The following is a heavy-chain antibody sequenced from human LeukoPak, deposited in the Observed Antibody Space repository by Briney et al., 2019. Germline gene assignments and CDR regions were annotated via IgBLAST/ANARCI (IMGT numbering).Heavy chain of an antibody. CDR1: GYTFTSYA. CDR3: ARDVWFGELSSAYWFDP. D-gene: IGHD3-10*01. V-gene: IGHV7-4-1*02. CDR2: INTNTGNP. Sequence: ASVKVSCKASGYTFTSYAMNWVRQALGQGLEWMGWINTNTGNPTYAQGFTGRFVFSLDTSVSTAYLQISSLKAEDTAVYYCARDVWFGELSSAYWFDPWGQGTLVTVSS. J-gene: IGHJ5*02.